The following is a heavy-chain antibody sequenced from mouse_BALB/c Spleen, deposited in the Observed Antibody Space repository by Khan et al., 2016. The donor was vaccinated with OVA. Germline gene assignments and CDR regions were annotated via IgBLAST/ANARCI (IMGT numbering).Heavy chain of an antibody. J-gene: IGHJ4*01. Sequence: EVELVESGGGLVQPGGSRRLSCATSGFTFTDYYMNWVRQPPGKALEWLGFIRNKANNYTTEYSASAKGRFTISRDNSPITFYLQMNTLRTEDSATYYCARADLYVGYFVSMDYWGQGTSVTVSS. CDR3: ARADLYVGYFVSMDY. V-gene: IGHV7-3*02. CDR2: IRNKANNYTT. CDR1: GFTFTDYY. D-gene: IGHD2-3*01.